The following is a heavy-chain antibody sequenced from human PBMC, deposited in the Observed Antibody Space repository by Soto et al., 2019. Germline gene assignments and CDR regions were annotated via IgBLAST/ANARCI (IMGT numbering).Heavy chain of an antibody. CDR1: GGTFSSYA. V-gene: IGHV1-69*12. J-gene: IGHJ4*02. CDR3: ARSGGSSSWYDPLTFDY. D-gene: IGHD6-13*01. Sequence: QVQLVQSGAEVKKPGSSVKVSCKASGGTFSSYAISWVRQAPGQGLEWMGGIIPIFGTANYAQKFQGRVTITAXXSXSXXYMELSSLRSEDTAVYYCARSGGSSSWYDPLTFDYWGQGTLVTVSS. CDR2: IIPIFGTA.